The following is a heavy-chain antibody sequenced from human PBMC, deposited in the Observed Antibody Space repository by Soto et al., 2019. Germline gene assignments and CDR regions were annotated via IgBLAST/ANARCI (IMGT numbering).Heavy chain of an antibody. CDR1: GFTFSSYA. Sequence: GGSLRLSCAASGFTFSSYAMHWVRQAPGKGLEWVAVISYDGSNKYYADSVKGRFTISRDNSKNTLYLQMNSQRDEDTAVYYCARYMPRTRDCSGFSCYGQEYWGQGTLVTVSS. D-gene: IGHD2-15*01. J-gene: IGHJ4*02. CDR2: ISYDGSNK. V-gene: IGHV3-30-3*01. CDR3: ARYMPRTRDCSGFSCYGQEY.